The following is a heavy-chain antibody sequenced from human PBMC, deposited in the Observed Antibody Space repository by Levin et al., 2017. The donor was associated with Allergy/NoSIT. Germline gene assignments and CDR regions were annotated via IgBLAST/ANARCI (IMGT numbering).Heavy chain of an antibody. D-gene: IGHD5-24*01. CDR3: AKEWPTR. J-gene: IGHJ4*02. Sequence: GGSLRLSCAASGFTLSSYAMSWVRQAPGQGLEWVSAISGSGGGTYYADSVKGRFTISRDSSKDTLYLQMNSLTAEDTAVYYCAKEWPTRWGQGTLVTVSS. V-gene: IGHV3-23*01. CDR2: ISGSGGGT. CDR1: GFTLSSYA.